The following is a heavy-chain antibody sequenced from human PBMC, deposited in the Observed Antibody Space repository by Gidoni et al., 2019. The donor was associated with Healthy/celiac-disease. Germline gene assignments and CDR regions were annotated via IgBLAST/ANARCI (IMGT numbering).Heavy chain of an antibody. D-gene: IGHD5-12*01. J-gene: IGHJ4*02. CDR3: ARDGGRGGYDYYFDY. V-gene: IGHV3-21*01. Sequence: ISSSSSYIYYADSVKGRFTISRDNAKNSLYLQMNSLRAEDTAVYYCARDGGRGGYDYYFDYWGQGTLVTVSS. CDR2: ISSSSSYI.